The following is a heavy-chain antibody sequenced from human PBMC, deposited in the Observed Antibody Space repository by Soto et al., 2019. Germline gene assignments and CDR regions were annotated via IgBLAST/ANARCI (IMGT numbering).Heavy chain of an antibody. CDR1: GFTFSSYA. CDR2: IRGSGGST. CDR3: AKTGERWGYYDSSGYYLSGSTPFDY. Sequence: GSLRLSCAASGFTFSSYAMSWVRQAPGKGLEWVSAIRGSGGSTYYPDSVKGRFTISRDNSKNTLYLQMNSLRAEDTAVYYCAKTGERWGYYDSSGYYLSGSTPFDYWGQGTLVTVSS. V-gene: IGHV3-23*01. J-gene: IGHJ4*02. D-gene: IGHD3-22*01.